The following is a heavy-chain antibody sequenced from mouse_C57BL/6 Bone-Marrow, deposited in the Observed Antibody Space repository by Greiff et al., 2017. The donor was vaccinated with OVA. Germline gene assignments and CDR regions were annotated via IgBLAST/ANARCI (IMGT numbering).Heavy chain of an antibody. CDR2: INPYNGGT. J-gene: IGHJ3*01. D-gene: IGHD1-1*02. V-gene: IGHV1-19*01. Sequence: EVKLVESGPVLVKPGASVKMSCKASGYTFTDYYMNWVKQSHGKSLEWIGVINPYNGGTSYNQKFKGKATLTVDKSSSTAYMELNSLTSEDSAVYYCARNGGETSWFAYWGQGTLVTVSA. CDR1: GYTFTDYY. CDR3: ARNGGETSWFAY.